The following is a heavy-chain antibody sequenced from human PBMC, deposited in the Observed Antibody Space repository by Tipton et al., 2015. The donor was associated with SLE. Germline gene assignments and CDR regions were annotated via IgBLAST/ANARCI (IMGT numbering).Heavy chain of an antibody. CDR1: GFTFSSYS. CDR2: ISSSSSYI. V-gene: IGHV3-21*01. Sequence: GSLRLSCAASGFTFSSYSMNWVRQAPGKGLEWVSSISSSSSYIYYAESVKGRFTISRDNAENSLYLQMNSLRAEDTAVYYCAKECWLVQFGTCIDDWGQGTLVTVSS. J-gene: IGHJ4*02. D-gene: IGHD6-19*01. CDR3: AKECWLVQFGTCIDD.